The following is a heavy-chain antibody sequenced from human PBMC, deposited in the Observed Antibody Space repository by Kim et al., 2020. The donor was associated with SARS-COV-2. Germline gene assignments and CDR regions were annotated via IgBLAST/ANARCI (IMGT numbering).Heavy chain of an antibody. J-gene: IGHJ4*02. CDR1: GFTFSSYV. Sequence: GGSLRLSCAASGFTFSSYVMNWVRQAPGKGLEWVSTITGSGDRTHYADSVKGRFTISRDNSQNTLYLQMNSLRGEDTAVYYCALWRLVHFDYWGQGTLVTVSS. CDR3: ALWRLVHFDY. CDR2: ITGSGDRT. V-gene: IGHV3-23*01. D-gene: IGHD6-6*01.